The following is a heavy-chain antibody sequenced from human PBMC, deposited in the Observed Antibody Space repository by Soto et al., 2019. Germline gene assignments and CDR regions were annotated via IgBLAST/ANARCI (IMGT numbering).Heavy chain of an antibody. J-gene: IGHJ6*02. Sequence: QLQMQESGPGLLKPSETLSLTCTVSGGSISGSSFYWGWIRQSPGRGLEWIGSIYYSGESYYNPSLKSRVTITVDTSKNQFSLRLNSVTAADTAVYYCARHSATGQLVYYGVDVWGQGTTVTVSS. CDR1: GGSISGSSFY. CDR2: IYYSGES. V-gene: IGHV4-39*01. D-gene: IGHD1-1*01. CDR3: ARHSATGQLVYYGVDV.